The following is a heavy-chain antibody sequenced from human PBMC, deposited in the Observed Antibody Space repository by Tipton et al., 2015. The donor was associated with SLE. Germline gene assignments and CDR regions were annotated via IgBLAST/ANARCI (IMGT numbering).Heavy chain of an antibody. CDR1: GGSFSGYY. CDR2: INHSGST. Sequence: LSLTCAVYGGSFSGYYWSWIRQPPGKGLEWIGEINHSGSTNYNPSLKSRVTISVDTAKNQFSRKLSSVTAADTAVYYCARGPDRAAFDWGQGTLVTVSS. CDR3: ARGPDRAAFD. J-gene: IGHJ4*02. D-gene: IGHD6-13*01. V-gene: IGHV4-34*01.